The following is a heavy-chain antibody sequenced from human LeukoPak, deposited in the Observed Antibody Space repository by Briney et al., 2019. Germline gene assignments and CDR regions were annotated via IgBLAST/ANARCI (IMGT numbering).Heavy chain of an antibody. CDR3: AKEGGRNVNVWGSYRYPNRDY. V-gene: IGHV3-30*18. Sequence: GRSLRLSCAASGFLFYNYAMHWVRRAPGKGLEWVAVISYDGSNKYYADSVKGRFTISRDNSKNTLYLQMNSLRAEDTAVYYCAKEGGRNVNVWGSYRYPNRDYWGQGTLVTVSS. CDR2: ISYDGSNK. CDR1: GFLFYNYA. D-gene: IGHD3-16*02. J-gene: IGHJ4*02.